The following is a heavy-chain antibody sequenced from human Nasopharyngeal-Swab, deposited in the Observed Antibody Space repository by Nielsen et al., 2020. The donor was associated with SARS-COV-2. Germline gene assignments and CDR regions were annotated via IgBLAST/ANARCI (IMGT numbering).Heavy chain of an antibody. J-gene: IGHJ4*02. D-gene: IGHD6-13*01. Sequence: LKISCAASGFTFSSYGMHWVRQAPGKGLEWVAVISYDGSNKYYADSVKGRFTISRDNSKNTLYLQMNSLRAEDTAVYYCAKGGWYSSSRYYFDYWGQGTLVTVSS. V-gene: IGHV3-30*18. CDR1: GFTFSSYG. CDR3: AKGGWYSSSRYYFDY. CDR2: ISYDGSNK.